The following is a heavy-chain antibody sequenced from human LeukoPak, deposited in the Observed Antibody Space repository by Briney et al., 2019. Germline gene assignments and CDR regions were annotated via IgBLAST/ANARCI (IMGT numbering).Heavy chain of an antibody. V-gene: IGHV4-61*02. CDR1: GGSISSGSYY. CDR2: IYTSGST. CDR3: ARVGSSGWYEGANWFDP. Sequence: PSETLPLTCTVSGGSISSGSYYWSWIRQPAGKGLEWNGRIYTSGSTNYNPSLKSRVTISVDTSKNQFSLKLSSVTAADTAVYYCARVGSSGWYEGANWFDPWGQGTLVTVSS. J-gene: IGHJ5*02. D-gene: IGHD6-19*01.